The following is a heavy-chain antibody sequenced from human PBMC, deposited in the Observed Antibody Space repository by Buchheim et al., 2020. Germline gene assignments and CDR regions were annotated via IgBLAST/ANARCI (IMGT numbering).Heavy chain of an antibody. CDR3: TKEDLFRGFHSTNNWFDP. D-gene: IGHD3-22*01. V-gene: IGHV5-10-1*03. CDR2: IDPSDSYT. J-gene: IGHJ5*02. CDR1: GYSFTNYW. Sequence: EVQLVQSGAEVKAPGQSLTISCKASGYSFTNYWISWVRQMPGKGLEWMGRIDPSDSYTYYGPSFQGHVSISVDQSIHTAYLQWNSLRASDTAMYYCTKEDLFRGFHSTNNWFDPWGQGTL.